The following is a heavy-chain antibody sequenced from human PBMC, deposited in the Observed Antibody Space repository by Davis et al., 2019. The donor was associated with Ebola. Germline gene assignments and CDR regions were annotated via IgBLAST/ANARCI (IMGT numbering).Heavy chain of an antibody. CDR2: IIPIFGTA. D-gene: IGHD6-13*01. CDR1: GGTFSSYA. CDR3: ARETEQQLVPYYYYMDV. Sequence: SVKVSCKASGGTFSSYAISWVRQAPGQGLEWMGGIIPIFGTANYAQKFQGRVTITADESTSTAYMELSSLRSEDTAVYYCARETEQQLVPYYYYMDVWGKGTTVTVSS. J-gene: IGHJ6*03. V-gene: IGHV1-69*13.